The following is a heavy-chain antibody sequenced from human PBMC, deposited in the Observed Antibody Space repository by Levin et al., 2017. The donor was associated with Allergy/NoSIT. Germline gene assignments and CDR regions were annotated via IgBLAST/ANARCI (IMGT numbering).Heavy chain of an antibody. CDR1: GFTFSYAW. J-gene: IGHJ4*02. V-gene: IGHV3-15*04. CDR2: IESKTDGGTI. D-gene: IGHD2-2*03. Sequence: PGGSLRLSCAASGFTFSYAWMNWVRQAPGKGLEWVGRIESKTDGGTIDYAAPVKGRFTISRDDSKNTLYLQMNSLKTEDTAVYYCYTAHYLDNNFHYWGQGTLVTVSS. CDR3: YTAHYLDNNFHY.